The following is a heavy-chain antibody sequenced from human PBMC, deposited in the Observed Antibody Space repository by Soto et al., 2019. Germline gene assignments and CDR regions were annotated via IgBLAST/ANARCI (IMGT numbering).Heavy chain of an antibody. CDR1: GFSLTADGVG. CDR2: IYWDDDD. CDR3: VRREPRGRCVDY. V-gene: IGHV2-5*04. Sequence: QITLKESGPTLVKPTQTLTLTCSVSGFSLTADGVGVGWVRQPPGKALEWLTLIYWDDDDRYSRSLMSSLTITRATSRQQVVLKLPSVNPVDRGTDYGVRREPRGRCVDYGGQGSLVTVSS. J-gene: IGHJ4*02. D-gene: IGHD1-26*01.